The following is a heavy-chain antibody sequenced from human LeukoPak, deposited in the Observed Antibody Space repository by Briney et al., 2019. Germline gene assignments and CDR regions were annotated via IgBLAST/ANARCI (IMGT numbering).Heavy chain of an antibody. CDR3: ARDRVDIDDY. D-gene: IGHD5-12*01. Sequence: GSLRLSCAASGFTFSSYAMHWVRQAPGKGLEWVAVISYDGSNKYYADSVKGRFTISRDNSKNTLYLQMNSLRAEDTAVYYCARDRVDIDDYWGQGTLVTVSS. CDR1: GFTFSSYA. J-gene: IGHJ4*02. CDR2: ISYDGSNK. V-gene: IGHV3-30-3*01.